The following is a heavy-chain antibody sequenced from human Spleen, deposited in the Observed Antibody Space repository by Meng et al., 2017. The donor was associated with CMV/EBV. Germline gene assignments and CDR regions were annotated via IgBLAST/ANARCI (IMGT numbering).Heavy chain of an antibody. CDR3: ARDGFNTDGAFDI. CDR1: GFTFSSYE. Sequence: GESLKISCAASGFTFSSYEMNWVRQAPGKGLEWVSSISSSSSYIYYADSVKGRFTISRDNAKNSLYLQMNSLRAEDTAVYYCARDGFNTDGAFDIWGQGTMVTVSS. CDR2: ISSSSSYI. D-gene: IGHD5-18*01. V-gene: IGHV3-21*01. J-gene: IGHJ3*02.